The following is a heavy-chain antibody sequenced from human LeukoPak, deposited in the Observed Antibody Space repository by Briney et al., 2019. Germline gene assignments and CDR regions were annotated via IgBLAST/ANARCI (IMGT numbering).Heavy chain of an antibody. D-gene: IGHD4-17*01. CDR2: ISGSGGST. V-gene: IGHV3-23*01. Sequence: ETLSLTCTVSGGSISSSPYYWGWIRQPPGKGLEWVSAISGSGGSTYYADSVKGRFTISRDNSKNTLYLQMNSLRAEDTAVYYCAKDGDYGDFDYWGQGTLVTVSS. J-gene: IGHJ4*02. CDR1: GGSISSSPYY. CDR3: AKDGDYGDFDY.